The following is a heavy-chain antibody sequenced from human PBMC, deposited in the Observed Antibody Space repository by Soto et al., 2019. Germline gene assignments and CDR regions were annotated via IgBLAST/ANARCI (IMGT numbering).Heavy chain of an antibody. CDR2: INAGNGNT. V-gene: IGHV1-3*01. CDR3: AIMENRRKTIDY. CDR1: GYTFTSYA. J-gene: IGHJ4*02. D-gene: IGHD1-1*01. Sequence: ASVKVSCKASGYTFTSYAMHWVRQAPGQRLEWMGWINAGNGNTKYSQKFQGRVTITRDTSASTAYMELSSLRSEDTAVYYCAIMENRRKTIDYWGQGTLVTVSS.